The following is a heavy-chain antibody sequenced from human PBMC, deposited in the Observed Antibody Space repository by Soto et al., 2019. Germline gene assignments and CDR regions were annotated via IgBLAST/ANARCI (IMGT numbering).Heavy chain of an antibody. CDR3: ARRWGEGRVDY. J-gene: IGHJ4*01. CDR1: GASISSSNW. D-gene: IGHD3-10*01. CDR2: IYHSGST. Sequence: QVQLQESGPGLVKPSGTLSLTCAVSGASISSSNWWSWVRQPRGKGLEWIGEIYHSGSTNYNPSHKSRVTISVDKSRNQFSLKLSAVSAVDTAVYYCARRWGEGRVDYWGHGTLVTVSS. V-gene: IGHV4-4*02.